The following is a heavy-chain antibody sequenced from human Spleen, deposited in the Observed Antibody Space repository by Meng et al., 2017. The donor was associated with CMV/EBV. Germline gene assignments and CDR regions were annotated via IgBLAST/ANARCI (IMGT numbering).Heavy chain of an antibody. CDR2: IIPILGIA. CDR1: RNFFTRHA. J-gene: IGHJ6*03. Sequence: SVKVSCKAPRNFFTRHAITWVRQAPGQGLEWMGGIIPILGIANYAQKFQGRVSITTDDSSSTAYMELNSLQQEDTAVYYCARASNSNYYYNMDVWGQGTTVTVSS. D-gene: IGHD1-7*01. CDR3: ARASNSNYYYNMDV. V-gene: IGHV1-69*10.